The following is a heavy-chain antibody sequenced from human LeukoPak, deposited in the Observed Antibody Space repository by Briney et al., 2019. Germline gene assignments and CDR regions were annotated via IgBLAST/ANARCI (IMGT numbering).Heavy chain of an antibody. CDR3: ARVKGTAAGTPRGFDY. D-gene: IGHD6-13*01. V-gene: IGHV1-46*01. CDR2: ISPSGSST. Sequence: ASVKVSCKASGYTFTSYYMHRVRQAPGQGLEWMGIISPSGSSTNYAQKFQGRVTMTRDTSTSTVYMELSSLRSEDTAVYYCARVKGTAAGTPRGFDYWGQGTLVTVSS. J-gene: IGHJ4*02. CDR1: GYTFTSYY.